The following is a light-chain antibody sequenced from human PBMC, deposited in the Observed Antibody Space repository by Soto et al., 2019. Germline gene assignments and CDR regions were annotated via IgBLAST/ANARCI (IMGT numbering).Light chain of an antibody. CDR3: QKHNGAPLT. CDR1: QDIGKY. J-gene: IGKJ4*01. CDR2: TSS. V-gene: IGKV1-27*01. Sequence: DIQMTQSPSSLSASVGDTVTITCRASQDIGKYLSWYQQKPGKVPKLLIYTSSTLQSGVPSRFSGSGFGKDFTLTISSLQPEDGATYYCQKHNGAPLTFGGGTKVEI.